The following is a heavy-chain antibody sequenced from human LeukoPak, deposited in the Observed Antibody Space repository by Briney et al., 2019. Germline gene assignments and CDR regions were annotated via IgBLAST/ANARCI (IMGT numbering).Heavy chain of an antibody. Sequence: GGTLRLSCAASGFTFSSYAMSWVRQAPGKGLEWVSAICGSGGSTYYADSVKGRFTISRDNSKNTLYLQMNSLRAEDTPVYYCAKDARQHIVVVAATVNWFDPWGQGTLVTVSS. CDR2: ICGSGGST. D-gene: IGHD2-15*01. V-gene: IGHV3-23*01. J-gene: IGHJ5*02. CDR1: GFTFSSYA. CDR3: AKDARQHIVVVAATVNWFDP.